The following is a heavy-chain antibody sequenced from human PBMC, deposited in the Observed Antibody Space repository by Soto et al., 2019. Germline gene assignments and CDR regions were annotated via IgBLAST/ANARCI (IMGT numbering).Heavy chain of an antibody. V-gene: IGHV4-30-4*01. J-gene: IGHJ4*02. CDR1: GVSISSGDYY. D-gene: IGHD1-26*01. CDR2: IYYSGGT. Sequence: SETLSLTCTVSGVSISSGDYYWSWIRQTPGKGLEWIGYIYYSGGTYYNPSLKSRVTISVDTSKNQFSMKLSSVTAADTALYYCARPSGSYLFYFDYWGQGTLVTVSS. CDR3: ARPSGSYLFYFDY.